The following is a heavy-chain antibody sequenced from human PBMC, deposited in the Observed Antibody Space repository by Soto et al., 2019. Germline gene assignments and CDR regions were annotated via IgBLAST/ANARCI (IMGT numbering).Heavy chain of an antibody. V-gene: IGHV1-69*01. Sequence: QVQLVQSGAEVKKPGSSVKVSCKASGGTFSSYAIGWVRQAPGQGLEWMGGIIPIFGTANYAQKFQGRVTITADESTSTAYMELSSLRSEDTAVYYCARGLSPGIAAAGTAAFNYYYYGMDVWGQGTTVTVSS. D-gene: IGHD6-13*01. CDR2: IIPIFGTA. CDR3: ARGLSPGIAAAGTAAFNYYYYGMDV. J-gene: IGHJ6*02. CDR1: GGTFSSYA.